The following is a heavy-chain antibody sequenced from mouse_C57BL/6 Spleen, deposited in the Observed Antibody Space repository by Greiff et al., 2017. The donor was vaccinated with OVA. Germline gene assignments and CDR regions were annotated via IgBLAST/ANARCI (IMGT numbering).Heavy chain of an antibody. CDR3: TRAGYYSNEGYFDV. J-gene: IGHJ1*03. D-gene: IGHD2-5*01. CDR2: IDPETGGT. CDR1: GYTFTDYE. Sequence: VQLQQSGAELVRPGASVTLSCKASGYTFTDYEMHWVKQTPVHGLEWIGAIDPETGGTAYNQKFKGKAILTADKSSSTAYMELRSLTSEDSAVYYCTRAGYYSNEGYFDVWGTGTTVTVSS. V-gene: IGHV1-15*01.